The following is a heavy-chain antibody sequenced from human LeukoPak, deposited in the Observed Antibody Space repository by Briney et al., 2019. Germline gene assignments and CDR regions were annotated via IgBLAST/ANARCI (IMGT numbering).Heavy chain of an antibody. Sequence: PGGSLRLSCVASGCTFSNYEMNWVRLAPGKGLEWVSYIGDSGATIYYGDSVRGRFTISRDNAKNSLFLQMNSLRAEDTAVYYCAREAAWEMATNHFDYWGQGTLVTVSS. CDR3: AREAAWEMATNHFDY. CDR2: IGDSGATI. D-gene: IGHD5-24*01. V-gene: IGHV3-48*03. CDR1: GCTFSNYE. J-gene: IGHJ4*02.